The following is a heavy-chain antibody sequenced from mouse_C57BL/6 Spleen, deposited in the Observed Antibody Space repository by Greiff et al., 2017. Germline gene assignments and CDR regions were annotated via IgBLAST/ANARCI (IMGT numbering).Heavy chain of an antibody. CDR2: IYWDDDK. J-gene: IGHJ2*01. Sequence: QVTLKECGPGILQSSQTLSLTCSFSGFSLSTSGMGVSWIRQPSGKGLEWLAHIYWDDDKRYNPSLKSRLTISKDTSRNQVFLKITSVDTADTATYYCARRETTVVDYFDYWGQGTTLTVSS. D-gene: IGHD1-1*01. CDR3: ARRETTVVDYFDY. CDR1: GFSLSTSGMG. V-gene: IGHV8-12*01.